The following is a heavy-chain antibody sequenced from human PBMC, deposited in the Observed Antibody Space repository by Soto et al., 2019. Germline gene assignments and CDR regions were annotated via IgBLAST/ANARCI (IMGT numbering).Heavy chain of an antibody. D-gene: IGHD4-17*01. Sequence: PSETLSLTCTVSGGSISSYYWSWIRQPPGKGLEWIGYIYYSGSTNYNPSLKSRVTISVDTSKNQFSLKLSSVTAADTAVYYCARGYYGDFLFYYYYYMDVWGKGTTVTVSS. CDR1: GGSISSYY. CDR2: IYYSGST. V-gene: IGHV4-59*08. CDR3: ARGYYGDFLFYYYYYMDV. J-gene: IGHJ6*03.